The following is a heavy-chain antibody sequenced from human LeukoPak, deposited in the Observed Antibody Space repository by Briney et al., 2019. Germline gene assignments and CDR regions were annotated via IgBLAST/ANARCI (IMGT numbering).Heavy chain of an antibody. V-gene: IGHV1-8*01. Sequence: ASVKVSCKTSGFTFTTHDMTWVRQATGQGLEWMGWMNPDSGDTGYAQKFQGRVTITADKSTSTAYMELSSLRSEDTAVYYCATSLYDSSGYFGYWGQGTLVTVSS. CDR2: MNPDSGDT. CDR1: GFTFTTHD. D-gene: IGHD3-22*01. CDR3: ATSLYDSSGYFGY. J-gene: IGHJ4*02.